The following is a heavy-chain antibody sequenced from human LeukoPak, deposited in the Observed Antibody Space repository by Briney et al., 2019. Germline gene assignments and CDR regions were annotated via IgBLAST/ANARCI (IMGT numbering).Heavy chain of an antibody. CDR3: ARDTSSSYGSGSDY. V-gene: IGHV3-20*04. J-gene: IGHJ4*02. D-gene: IGHD3-10*01. CDR1: GFTFSDYY. CDR2: INWNGGST. Sequence: GGSLRLSCAASGFTFSDYYMSWVRQAPGKGLEWVSGINWNGGSTGYADSVKGRFTISRDNAKNSLYLQMNSLRTEDTALYYCARDTSSSYGSGSDYWGQGTLVTVSS.